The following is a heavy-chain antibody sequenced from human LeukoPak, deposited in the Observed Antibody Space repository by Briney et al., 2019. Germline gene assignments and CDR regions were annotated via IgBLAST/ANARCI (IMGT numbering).Heavy chain of an antibody. J-gene: IGHJ4*02. D-gene: IGHD4-17*01. CDR3: ARIVYGDYGDYGEGHYFDY. V-gene: IGHV4-61*01. CDR2: IHYSGST. CDR1: GVSVSSGSYY. Sequence: SETLSLTCTVSGVSVSSGSYYRSWIRQPPGKGLEWIGNIHYSGSTHYNPSLKSRVTISVDTSKNQFSLKLSSVTAADTAVYYCARIVYGDYGDYGEGHYFDYWGQGTLVTVSS.